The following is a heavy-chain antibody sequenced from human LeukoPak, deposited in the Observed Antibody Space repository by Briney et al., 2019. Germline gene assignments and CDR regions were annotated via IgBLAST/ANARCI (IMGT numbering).Heavy chain of an antibody. CDR1: GYSISSGYY. D-gene: IGHD3-10*01. V-gene: IGHV4-38-2*01. CDR3: ARAVRGVILGYYFDY. Sequence: SETLALTCAVSGYSISSGYYWGWIRQPPGKGLEWIGSIYHSGSTYYNPSLKSRVTISVDTSKNQFSLKLSSVTAADTAVYYCARAVRGVILGYYFDYWGQGTLVTVSS. J-gene: IGHJ4*02. CDR2: IYHSGST.